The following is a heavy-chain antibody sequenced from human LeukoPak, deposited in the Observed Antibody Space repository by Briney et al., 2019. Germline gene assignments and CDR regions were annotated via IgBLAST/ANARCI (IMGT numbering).Heavy chain of an antibody. Sequence: GGSLRLSCAASGFTVSSNFMTWVRQAPGKGPEWVSVIYSGGSTYYADSVKGRFTISRDNSKNTLYLQMNSLRAEDTAVYYCARDNPNSSGYCWGQGTLVSVSS. CDR2: IYSGGST. D-gene: IGHD6-19*01. J-gene: IGHJ4*02. CDR3: ARDNPNSSGYC. V-gene: IGHV3-66*01. CDR1: GFTVSSNF.